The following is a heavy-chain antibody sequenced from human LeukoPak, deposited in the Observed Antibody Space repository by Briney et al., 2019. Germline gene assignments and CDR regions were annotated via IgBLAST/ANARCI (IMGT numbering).Heavy chain of an antibody. CDR1: GYSISSGYY. CDR2: IHHSGST. CDR3: ARHHLYYYGMDV. J-gene: IGHJ6*02. Sequence: SETLSLTCTVSGYSISSGYYWGWIRQPPRKGLEWIGSIHHSGSTYYNPSLKSRVTISVDTSKNQFSLRLSSVTAADTAVYYCARHHLYYYGMDVWGQGTTVTVSS. V-gene: IGHV4-38-2*02.